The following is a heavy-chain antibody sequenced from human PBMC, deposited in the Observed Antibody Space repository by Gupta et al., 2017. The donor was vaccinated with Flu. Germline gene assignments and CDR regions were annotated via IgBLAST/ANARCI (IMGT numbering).Heavy chain of an antibody. D-gene: IGHD5-18*01. J-gene: IGHJ4*02. CDR3: ARGRYYNYGRQFYFDY. CDR2: VHYSGNT. Sequence: QVQLQQWGAGLLKPSEALSLTCGLYGVYFSGFHWRWIRQPPGTGLAWIGDVHYSGNTHYPPSLKSRVAISVDTSKSQFSLKMNSVTAADTAVYYCARGRYYNYGRQFYFDYWGQGTLVTVSS. V-gene: IGHV4-34*01. CDR1: GVYFSGFH.